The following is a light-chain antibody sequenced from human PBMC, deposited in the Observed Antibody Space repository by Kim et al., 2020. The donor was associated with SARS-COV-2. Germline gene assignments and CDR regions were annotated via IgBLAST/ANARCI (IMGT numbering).Light chain of an antibody. CDR3: QAWDSSTHNYV. J-gene: IGLJ1*01. V-gene: IGLV3-1*01. CDR1: KLGDKY. CDR2: QDN. Sequence: SYELTQPPSVSVSPGQTASITCSGYKLGDKYVSWYQQKPGQSPGVVIYQDNQRPSGIPERFSGSNSGNTATLTISGTQAMDEADYYCQAWDSSTHNYV.